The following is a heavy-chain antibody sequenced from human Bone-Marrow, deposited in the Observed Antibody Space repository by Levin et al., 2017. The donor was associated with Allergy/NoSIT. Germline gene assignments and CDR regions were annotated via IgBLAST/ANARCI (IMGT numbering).Heavy chain of an antibody. J-gene: IGHJ5*02. CDR2: IKTYNNNT. D-gene: IGHD4-23*01. CDR3: ARMEGNSGAKWFAP. Sequence: ASVKVSCKASGYTFTSYDIGWVRQAPGEGLEWMAWIKTYNNNTNYAQSFQGRVTVTTDTSTTTAYMELRSLRSDDTAVYYCARMEGNSGAKWFAPWGQGTLVTVSS. CDR1: GYTFTSYD. V-gene: IGHV1-18*01.